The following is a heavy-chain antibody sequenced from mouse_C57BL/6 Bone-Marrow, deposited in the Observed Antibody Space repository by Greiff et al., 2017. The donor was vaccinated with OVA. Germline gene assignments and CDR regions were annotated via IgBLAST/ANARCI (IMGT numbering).Heavy chain of an antibody. J-gene: IGHJ1*03. V-gene: IGHV14-1*01. CDR1: GFNIKDYY. D-gene: IGHD1-1*01. CDR2: IDPEDGDT. Sequence: EVQLQQSGAELVKPGASVKLSCTASGFNIKDYYMHWVKQRPEQGLEWIGRIDPEDGDTESAPKFQGKATMTADTSSNTAYLQLSSLTSEDTAVYYCTQIPYDYGSSYHWYFDVWGTGTTVTVSS. CDR3: TQIPYDYGSSYHWYFDV.